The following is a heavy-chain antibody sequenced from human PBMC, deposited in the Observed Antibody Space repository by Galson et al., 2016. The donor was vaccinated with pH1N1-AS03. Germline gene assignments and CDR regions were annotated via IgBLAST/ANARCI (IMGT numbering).Heavy chain of an antibody. J-gene: IGHJ4*02. V-gene: IGHV3-7*03. CDR1: GFTFSTYW. D-gene: IGHD2-15*01. CDR2: MNQGGSER. CDR3: GRVGRGGSPVDY. Sequence: SLRLSCAASGFTFSTYWMSWVRQAPGKGLEWVASMNQGGSERYYVDSVKGRFTISRDNAKNSLYLQMNSLRADDTAVYYCGRVGRGGSPVDYWGQGTLVTVSS.